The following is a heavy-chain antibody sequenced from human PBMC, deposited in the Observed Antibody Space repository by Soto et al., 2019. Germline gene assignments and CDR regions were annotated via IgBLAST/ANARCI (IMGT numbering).Heavy chain of an antibody. CDR3: ARDMGDYDRRFDP. J-gene: IGHJ5*02. Sequence: NPSETLSLTCTVSGGSVSSDSYYWSWIRQPPGKGLEWIGYIYYIGSTNYNPSLKSRVTISLDTSKNQFSLKLSSVTAADTAVYYCARDMGDYDRRFDPWGQGALVTVSS. CDR1: GGSVSSDSYY. CDR2: IYYIGST. V-gene: IGHV4-61*01. D-gene: IGHD3-22*01.